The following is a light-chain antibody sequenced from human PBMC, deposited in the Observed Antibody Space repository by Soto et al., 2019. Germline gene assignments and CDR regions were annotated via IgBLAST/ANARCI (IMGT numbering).Light chain of an antibody. V-gene: IGLV2-14*01. Sequence: SVLTQPASVSGSPGQSTTISCTGTSSDVGAYNYDSWYQQYPGEAPKVIIYDVSHRPAGVSNRFSGSKSGNTASLTISGLQTQDEADYYCSSYTSATTYVFGTGTKVTVL. J-gene: IGLJ1*01. CDR2: DVS. CDR3: SSYTSATTYV. CDR1: SSDVGAYNY.